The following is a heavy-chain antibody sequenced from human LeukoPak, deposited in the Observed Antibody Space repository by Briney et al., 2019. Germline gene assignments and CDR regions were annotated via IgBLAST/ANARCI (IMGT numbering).Heavy chain of an antibody. D-gene: IGHD3-10*01. V-gene: IGHV3-23*01. J-gene: IGHJ4*02. Sequence: GGSLRLSCAASGFTFSSYAMSWVRQAPGKGLEWVSAISGSGGSTYYADSVKGRFTISRDNSKNTLYLQMNSLRAEDTAVYYCAKADLIRGVISERPFDYWGQGTLVTVSS. CDR2: ISGSGGST. CDR1: GFTFSSYA. CDR3: AKADLIRGVISERPFDY.